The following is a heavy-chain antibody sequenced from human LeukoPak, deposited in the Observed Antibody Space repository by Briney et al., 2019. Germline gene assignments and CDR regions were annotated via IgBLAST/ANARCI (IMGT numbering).Heavy chain of an antibody. D-gene: IGHD3-10*01. J-gene: IGHJ6*03. V-gene: IGHV3-21*01. CDR2: ISSSSSYI. CDR3: ARSSKFYYYMDV. Sequence: PGGSLRLSCAASGFTFSSYSMNWVRQAPGKGLEWVSSISSSSSYIYYTDSVKGRFTLSRDNAKKSLYLQMNSLRAEDTAVYYCARSSKFYYYMDVWGKGTTVTISS. CDR1: GFTFSSYS.